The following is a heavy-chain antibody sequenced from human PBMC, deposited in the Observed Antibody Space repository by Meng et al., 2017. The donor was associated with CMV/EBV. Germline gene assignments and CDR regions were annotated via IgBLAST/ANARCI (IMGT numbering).Heavy chain of an antibody. CDR1: GFTFSSYS. CDR2: IKSKTDGGTT. CDR3: TTGVYCSSTSCSDY. Sequence: GESLKISCAASGFTFSSYSMNWVRQAPGKGLEWVGRIKSKTDGGTTDYAAPVKGRFTISRDDSKNTLYLQMNGLKTEDTAVYYCTTGVYCSSTSCSDYWGQGTLVTVSS. D-gene: IGHD2-2*01. V-gene: IGHV3-15*01. J-gene: IGHJ4*02.